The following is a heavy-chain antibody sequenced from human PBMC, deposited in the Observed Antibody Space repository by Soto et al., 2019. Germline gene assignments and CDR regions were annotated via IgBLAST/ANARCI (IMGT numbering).Heavy chain of an antibody. CDR1: GYTFTRSG. V-gene: IGHV1-18*01. J-gene: IGHJ6*02. CDR3: ARAGVAPYSYYGMDV. Sequence: QVQLVQSGAEVKKPGASVKVSCKASGYTFTRSGISWVRQAPGQGPEWMGWISSYNGDTNYAQTFQGRVTMTTDTSTSTAYMDLRSLRSDDTAVYYCARAGVAPYSYYGMDVWGQGTPVTVSS. CDR2: ISSYNGDT. D-gene: IGHD5-12*01.